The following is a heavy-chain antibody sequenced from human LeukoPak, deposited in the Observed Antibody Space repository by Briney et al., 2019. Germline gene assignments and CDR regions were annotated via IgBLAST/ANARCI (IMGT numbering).Heavy chain of an antibody. CDR1: GFTFSSYG. V-gene: IGHV3-30*03. Sequence: TGGSLRLSCAASGFTFSSYGMHWVRQAPGKGLEWVAVISYDGSNKYYADPVKGRFTISRDNSKNTLYLQMNSLRAEDTAVYYCASSVLWFGEPKRQTPLGYWGQGTLVTVSS. CDR3: ASSVLWFGEPKRQTPLGY. J-gene: IGHJ4*02. CDR2: ISYDGSNK. D-gene: IGHD3-10*01.